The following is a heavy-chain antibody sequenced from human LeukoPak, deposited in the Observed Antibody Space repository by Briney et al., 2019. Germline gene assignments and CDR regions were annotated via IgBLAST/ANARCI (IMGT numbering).Heavy chain of an antibody. Sequence: PGRYLRLSCAASGFTFTNYVMHWVRQAPGKGLEWVAVISYDGSNKYYADSVKGRFTISRDNSKNTVYLQMNSLRPEDTAVYYCARELTSTYYFDYWGQGTLVTVSS. J-gene: IGHJ4*02. CDR3: ARELTSTYYFDY. V-gene: IGHV3-30*04. CDR1: GFTFTNYV. CDR2: ISYDGSNK.